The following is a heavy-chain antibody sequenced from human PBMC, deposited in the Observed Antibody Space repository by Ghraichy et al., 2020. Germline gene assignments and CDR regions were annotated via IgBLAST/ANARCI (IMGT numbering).Heavy chain of an antibody. J-gene: IGHJ6*03. Sequence: SETLSPTCAVSGGSISSRNWWSWVRQPPGKGLEWIGEIYHSGSANYNPSLKSRVTIAVDKSKSQFSLKLSSVTAADAAVYYCAREGSVSYYYYYTDVWGKGTTVTVSS. D-gene: IGHD6-19*01. CDR3: AREGSVSYYYYYTDV. CDR2: IYHSGSA. V-gene: IGHV4-4*02. CDR1: GGSISSRNW.